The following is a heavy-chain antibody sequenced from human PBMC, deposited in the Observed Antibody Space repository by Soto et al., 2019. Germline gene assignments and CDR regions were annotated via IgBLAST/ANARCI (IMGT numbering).Heavy chain of an antibody. Sequence: EVQLLESGGGLVQPGGSLRLSCTASGFTFSDHAMTWVRQAPGKGLEWLSGISGGGSGAYYADSVKGRSTVSRANSNNTLFLQMDCVRVEDTAVYYCAIDLWWYTHWGQGTLVTVSS. V-gene: IGHV3-23*01. CDR1: GFTFSDHA. J-gene: IGHJ4*02. CDR3: AIDLWWYTH. CDR2: ISGGGSGA. D-gene: IGHD2-15*01.